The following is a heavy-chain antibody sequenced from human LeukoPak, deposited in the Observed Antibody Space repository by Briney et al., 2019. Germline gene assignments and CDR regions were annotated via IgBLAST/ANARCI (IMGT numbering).Heavy chain of an antibody. D-gene: IGHD6-13*01. CDR2: INDISTDR. V-gene: IGHV3-23*01. CDR3: AKEVSSSWSH. J-gene: IGHJ4*02. Sequence: GGSLRLSYAASGFTFNNYAMSWVRQAPGKGLEGLSGINDISTDRYYADSVRGRFSISRDNSKNTLYLQMNSLRAEDTAVYYCAKEVSSSWSHWGQGTLVTVSS. CDR1: GFTFNNYA.